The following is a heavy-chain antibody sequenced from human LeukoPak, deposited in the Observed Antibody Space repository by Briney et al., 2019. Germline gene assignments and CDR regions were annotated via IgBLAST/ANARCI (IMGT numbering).Heavy chain of an antibody. Sequence: GGSLRLSCAASGFTFSSYSMNWVRQPPGKGLEWVSSISSSSSYIYYAYSVKGRFTISRDNSKNTLYLQMNCLRAEDTAVYYCANWWELPGFDYWGQGTLVSVSS. V-gene: IGHV3-21*04. D-gene: IGHD1-26*01. J-gene: IGHJ4*02. CDR3: ANWWELPGFDY. CDR1: GFTFSSYS. CDR2: ISSSSSYI.